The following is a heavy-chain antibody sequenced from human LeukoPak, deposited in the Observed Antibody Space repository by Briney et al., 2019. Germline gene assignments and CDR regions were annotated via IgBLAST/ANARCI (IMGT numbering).Heavy chain of an antibody. CDR1: GFTFSSYS. CDR3: ARGSCSSTSCYVDY. J-gene: IGHJ4*02. CDR2: ISSSGSYV. Sequence: GSLRLSCAASGFTFSSYSMKWVRQAPGKGLEWFSSISSSGSYVYYADSVKGRFIISRDNAKNSLYLQMNSLRAEDTAVYYCARGSCSSTSCYVDYWGQGTLVTVSS. V-gene: IGHV3-21*01. D-gene: IGHD2-2*01.